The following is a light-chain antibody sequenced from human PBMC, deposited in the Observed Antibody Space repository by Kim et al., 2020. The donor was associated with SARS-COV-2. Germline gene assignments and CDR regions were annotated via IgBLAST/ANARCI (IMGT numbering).Light chain of an antibody. J-gene: IGKJ4*01. V-gene: IGKV3-11*01. CDR1: PSVGIS. Sequence: PGQGATLPCTASPSVGISLSLYPRTRGQAPRLPIYDAAIRATGIPARFSGSVSGTDFTLTLCGLEAEDFAIYYCQTLSKWPPPPSFGGGTTVDIK. CDR2: DAA. CDR3: QTLSKWPPPPS.